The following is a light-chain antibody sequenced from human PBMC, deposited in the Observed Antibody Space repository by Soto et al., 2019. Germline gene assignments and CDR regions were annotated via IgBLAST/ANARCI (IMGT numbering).Light chain of an antibody. Sequence: DIQMTQSPSTLSASVGDRVTITCRASQSIGDWLAWYQQKPGLAPQVLIHDASSLESGVPSRFRGSGSGTEFTLTISSLQYDDFATYYCQQHNSSPWTFGPGPKVDIK. CDR3: QQHNSSPWT. CDR1: QSIGDW. CDR2: DAS. V-gene: IGKV1-5*01. J-gene: IGKJ1*01.